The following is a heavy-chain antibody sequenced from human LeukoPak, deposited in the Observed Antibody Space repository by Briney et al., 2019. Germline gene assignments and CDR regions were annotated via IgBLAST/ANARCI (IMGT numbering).Heavy chain of an antibody. J-gene: IGHJ5*02. D-gene: IGHD6-13*01. CDR2: IYHSGST. CDR1: GGSFSGYY. CDR3: ARAYSSSWYFNWFGP. Sequence: SETLSLTCAVHGGSFSGYYWSWIRQPPGKGLEWLGNIYHSGSTYYNPSLKSRVTISVDTSKNQFSLNLSSVTAADTAVYYCARAYSSSWYFNWFGPWGQGTLVTVSS. V-gene: IGHV4-34*01.